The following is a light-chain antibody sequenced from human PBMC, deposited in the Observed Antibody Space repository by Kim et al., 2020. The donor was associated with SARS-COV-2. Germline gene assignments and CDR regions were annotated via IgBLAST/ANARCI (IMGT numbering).Light chain of an antibody. V-gene: IGKV3-20*01. CDR1: QSVSSSY. Sequence: PPGERATLSCRASQSVSSSYLAWYQQKPGQAPRLLIYGASSRATGIPDRFSGSGSGTDFTLTISRLEPEDFAVYYCQQYGSSPRTFGQGTRLEIK. CDR3: QQYGSSPRT. CDR2: GAS. J-gene: IGKJ5*01.